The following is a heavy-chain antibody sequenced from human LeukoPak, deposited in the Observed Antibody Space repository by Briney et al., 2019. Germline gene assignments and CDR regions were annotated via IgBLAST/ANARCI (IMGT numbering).Heavy chain of an antibody. CDR1: GGSISSSSYY. D-gene: IGHD2-2*01. J-gene: IGHJ4*02. Sequence: PSETLSLTCTVSGGSISSSSYYWGWIRQPPGKGLEWNGSIYYSGRTNYHPSLKSRVTISVDTSKNQFSLKLSSVTAADTAVYYCARGVVVPAAIDYWGQGTLVTVSS. V-gene: IGHV4-39*07. CDR2: IYYSGRT. CDR3: ARGVVVPAAIDY.